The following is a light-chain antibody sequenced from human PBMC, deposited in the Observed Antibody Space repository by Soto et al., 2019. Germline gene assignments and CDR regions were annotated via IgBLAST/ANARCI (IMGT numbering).Light chain of an antibody. V-gene: IGKV3-11*01. CDR2: AAS. Sequence: EIVITQSPVTRSVSSGERATLSCRASQSVSSNLAWYQQTPGQAPRLLIYAASTRATGIPARFSGSGSGTDFTLTISSLEPEDFAVYYCQQRSNWPITVGQGTRLEIK. J-gene: IGKJ5*01. CDR1: QSVSSN. CDR3: QQRSNWPIT.